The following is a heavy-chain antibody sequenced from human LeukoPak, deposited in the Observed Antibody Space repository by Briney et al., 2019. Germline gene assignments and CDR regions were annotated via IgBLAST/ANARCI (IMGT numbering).Heavy chain of an antibody. CDR2: ISGSGGST. CDR3: AKYFQSLCRFGGGLQP. D-gene: IGHD3-10*01. V-gene: IGHV3-23*01. J-gene: IGHJ5*02. Sequence: GGSLRLSCAASGFTFSSYAMSWVRQAPGKGLEWVSAISGSGGSTYYADSVKGRFTKYRDNSKNTLYVQMNSLRAEDTAVYYCAKYFQSLCRFGGGLQPWGQGTLVTVSA. CDR1: GFTFSSYA.